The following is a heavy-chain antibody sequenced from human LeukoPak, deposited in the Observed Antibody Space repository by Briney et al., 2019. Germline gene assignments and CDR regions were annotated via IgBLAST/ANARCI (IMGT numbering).Heavy chain of an antibody. CDR2: ISDSGRST. CDR3: ARHDSFIPY. CDR1: GFTFSDYA. D-gene: IGHD5-18*01. V-gene: IGHV3-23*01. J-gene: IGHJ4*02. Sequence: GGPLRLSCTASGFTFSDYAMSWVRQAPGKGLEWVSGISDSGRSTYYSDSVRGRCTISRDISKNTVYLEVNNLRAEDTAVYFCARHDSFIPYWGQGTLVSVSS.